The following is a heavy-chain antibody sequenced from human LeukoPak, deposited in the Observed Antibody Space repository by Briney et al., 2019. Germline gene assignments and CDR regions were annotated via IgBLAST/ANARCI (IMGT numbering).Heavy chain of an antibody. D-gene: IGHD3-22*01. CDR3: ARDEPYYYDSSGYPDAFDI. CDR1: GFTFSSYS. Sequence: GGSLRLSCAASGFTFSSYSMNWVRQAPGKGLGWVSYISSSSTIYYADSVKGRFTISRDNAKNSLYLQMNSLRAEDTAVYYCARDEPYYYDSSGYPDAFDIWGQGTMVTVSS. V-gene: IGHV3-48*01. CDR2: ISSSSTI. J-gene: IGHJ3*02.